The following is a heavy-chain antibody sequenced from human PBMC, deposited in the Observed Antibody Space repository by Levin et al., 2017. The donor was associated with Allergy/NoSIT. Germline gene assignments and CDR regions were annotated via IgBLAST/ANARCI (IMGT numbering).Heavy chain of an antibody. CDR3: ARDNIGLPDAFDI. Sequence: GGSRRLSCAASGFTFDDYAMHWVRQAPGKGLEWVSGISWNSGSIGYADSVKGRFTISRDNAKNSLYLQMNSLRTEDTALYYCARDNIGLPDAFDIWGQGTMVIVSS. CDR2: ISWNSGSI. J-gene: IGHJ3*02. CDR1: GFTFDDYA. V-gene: IGHV3-9*01. D-gene: IGHD3-10*01.